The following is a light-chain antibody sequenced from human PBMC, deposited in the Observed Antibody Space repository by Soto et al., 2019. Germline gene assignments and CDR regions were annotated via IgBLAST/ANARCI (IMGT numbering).Light chain of an antibody. CDR3: QQYNNSPRT. J-gene: IGKJ1*01. CDR2: GAS. CDR1: HNVSRN. V-gene: IGKV3-15*01. Sequence: EIVMTQSPAILSVSPGERATLSCRASHNVSRNLAWYQQKPGQPPRVLIYGASARATGIPARFSGSVSGTEFTLTISSLQSEDFAIYYCQQYNNSPRTFGQGTKVEIK.